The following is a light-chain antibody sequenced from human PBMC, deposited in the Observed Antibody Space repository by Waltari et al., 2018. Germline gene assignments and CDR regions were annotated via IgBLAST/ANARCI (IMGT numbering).Light chain of an antibody. Sequence: SYELTQPPSISVSPGQTARLTCSGEKLADKYVSWYQQKSGQSPTLVIYQDNKRPSGIPERFSGSNSGNTATLTIRETQTFDEADFYCQAWDITTKVVFGGGTKLTVL. J-gene: IGLJ2*01. CDR2: QDN. CDR3: QAWDITTKVV. CDR1: KLADKY. V-gene: IGLV3-1*01.